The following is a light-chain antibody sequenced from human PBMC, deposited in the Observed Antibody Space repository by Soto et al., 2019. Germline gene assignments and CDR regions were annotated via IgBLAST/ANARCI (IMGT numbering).Light chain of an antibody. J-gene: IGKJ4*01. Sequence: DIQMTQSPSTLSASVGDRVTITCRASQSISSWLAWYQQKPGKAPKLLIYKASSLEGGVPSRFSGSGSGTDFTLTISSLQPDDFATYYCQQYHSYSLTFGGGTKVHIK. CDR3: QQYHSYSLT. V-gene: IGKV1-5*03. CDR1: QSISSW. CDR2: KAS.